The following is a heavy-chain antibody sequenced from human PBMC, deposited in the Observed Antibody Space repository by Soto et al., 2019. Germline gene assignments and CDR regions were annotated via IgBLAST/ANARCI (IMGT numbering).Heavy chain of an antibody. CDR2: IWYDGSNK. D-gene: IGHD1-1*01. Sequence: GGSLRLSCAASGFTFSSYGMHWVRQAPGKGLEWVAVIWYDGSNKYYADSVKGRFTISRDDSKNTLYLQMNSLRAEDTAVYYCARGIGIFLNDGSQVFDYWGQGTLVTVSS. CDR1: GFTFSSYG. V-gene: IGHV3-33*01. CDR3: ARGIGIFLNDGSQVFDY. J-gene: IGHJ4*02.